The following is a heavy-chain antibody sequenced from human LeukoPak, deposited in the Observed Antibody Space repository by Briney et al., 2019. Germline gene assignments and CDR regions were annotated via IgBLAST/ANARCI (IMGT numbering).Heavy chain of an antibody. V-gene: IGHV4-34*01. Sequence: SETLSLACAVYGGSFSGYCWSWIRQPPGKGLEWIGEINHSGSTNYNPSLKSRVTISVDTSKNQFSLKLSSVTAADTAVYYCARRSYFYYYYYYMDVWGKGTTVTVSS. J-gene: IGHJ6*03. CDR1: GGSFSGYC. CDR3: ARRSYFYYYYYYMDV. CDR2: INHSGST. D-gene: IGHD1-26*01.